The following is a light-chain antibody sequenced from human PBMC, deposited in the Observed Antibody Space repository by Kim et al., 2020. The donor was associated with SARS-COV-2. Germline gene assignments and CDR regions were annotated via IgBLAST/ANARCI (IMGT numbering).Light chain of an antibody. CDR3: QSYNRSNVV. V-gene: IGLV6-57*04. J-gene: IGLJ2*01. Sequence: NFMLTQPLSVSESPGKTVTISCTRSSGSIDDNYVQWYQQRPGGVPTAVIYEDDQRPSGVSDRFSGSIDNSSNSASLTISGQKTEDEADYYCQSYNRSNVVFGGGTQLTVL. CDR1: SGSIDDNY. CDR2: EDD.